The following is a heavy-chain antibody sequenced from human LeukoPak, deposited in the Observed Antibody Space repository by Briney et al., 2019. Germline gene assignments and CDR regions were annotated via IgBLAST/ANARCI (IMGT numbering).Heavy chain of an antibody. D-gene: IGHD5-18*01. CDR2: ITASGGNT. J-gene: IGHJ4*02. CDR1: GFTFSSYA. V-gene: IGHV3-23*01. Sequence: GGSLRLSCAASGFTFSSYAMGWVRQAPGKGLEWVAAITASGGNTYYADSVKGRFTISRDNSKNTLYLQVNSLRAEDTAVYYCAKGNGYSYGRYYFDYWGQGTLVTVSS. CDR3: AKGNGYSYGRYYFDY.